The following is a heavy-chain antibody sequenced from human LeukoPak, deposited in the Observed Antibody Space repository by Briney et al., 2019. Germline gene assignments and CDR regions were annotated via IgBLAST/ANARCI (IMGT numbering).Heavy chain of an antibody. CDR3: ARVSSRAAAGTRNWFDP. CDR2: INPNSGGT. J-gene: IGHJ5*02. V-gene: IGHV1-2*02. D-gene: IGHD6-13*01. CDR1: GYTFTGYY. Sequence: ASVKVSCKASGYTFTGYYMHWVRQAPGQGLEWMGWINPNSGGTNYAQKFQGRVTMTRDTSISTAYMELSRLRSDDTAVYYCARVSSRAAAGTRNWFDPWGQGTLVTVSS.